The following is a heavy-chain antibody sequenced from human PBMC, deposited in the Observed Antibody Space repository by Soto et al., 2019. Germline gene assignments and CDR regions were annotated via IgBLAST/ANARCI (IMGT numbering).Heavy chain of an antibody. CDR3: ARTEMTTTISMDV. Sequence: KSSCKVSGYSFTSYWSSWVRQMPGKGLEWMGRIDPSDSYTNYSPSFQGHVTISADKSISTAYLQWSSLKASETAMYYCARTEMTTTISMDVWGQGTTVTVSS. V-gene: IGHV5-10-1*01. CDR2: IDPSDSYT. CDR1: GYSFTSYW. J-gene: IGHJ6*02. D-gene: IGHD4-4*01.